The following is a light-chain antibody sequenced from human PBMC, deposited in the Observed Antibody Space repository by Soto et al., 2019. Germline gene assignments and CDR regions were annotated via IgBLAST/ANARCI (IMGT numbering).Light chain of an antibody. J-gene: IGLJ1*01. V-gene: IGLV1-40*01. CDR2: GNS. CDR1: SSNIGAGYD. CDR3: HSYYSSLSGSRV. Sequence: QSVLTQPPSVSGAPGQRVTISCTGSSSNIGAGYDVHWYQQLPGTAPKLLIYGNSNRPSGVPDRFSGSKSGTSASLAITGLQAEDEADYSCHSYYSSLSGSRVFGTGTKLTVL.